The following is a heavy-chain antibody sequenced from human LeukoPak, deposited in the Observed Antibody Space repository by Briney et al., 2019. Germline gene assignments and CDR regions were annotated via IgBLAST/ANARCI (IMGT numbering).Heavy chain of an antibody. CDR2: IYTSGTT. D-gene: IGHD3-22*01. V-gene: IGHV4-61*02. J-gene: IGHJ3*02. Sequence: SETLSLTCTVSGGAINSGSYHWSWIRQSAGKGLEWIGRIYTSGTTNSNPSLKSRVTISVDTSKNQFSLKLSSVTAADTAVYYCAREYYDSNKAPALDIWGQGTMVTVSS. CDR3: AREYYDSNKAPALDI. CDR1: GGAINSGSYH.